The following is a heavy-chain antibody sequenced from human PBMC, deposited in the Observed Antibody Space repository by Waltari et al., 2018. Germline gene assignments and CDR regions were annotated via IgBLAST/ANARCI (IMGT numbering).Heavy chain of an antibody. J-gene: IGHJ4*02. V-gene: IGHV3-23*01. Sequence: EVQLLESGGGLVQPGGSLRLSCAASGFTFRSSALSWVRQAPGKGPEWVSVISGTSATTHYADSVKGRFTISRDNSKNTLYLQMNSLRVEDTAVYYCAKDRSFMPGSWHPLDYWGQGALVTVSS. CDR2: ISGTSATT. CDR3: AKDRSFMPGSWHPLDY. D-gene: IGHD6-13*01. CDR1: GFTFRSSA.